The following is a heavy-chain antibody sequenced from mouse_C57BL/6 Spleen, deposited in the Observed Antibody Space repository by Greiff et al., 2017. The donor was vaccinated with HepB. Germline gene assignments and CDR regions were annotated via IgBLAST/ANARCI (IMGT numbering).Heavy chain of an antibody. D-gene: IGHD2-4*01. CDR3: AREGYYDPYYAMDY. V-gene: IGHV1-55*01. Sequence: VQLQQSGAELVKPGASVKMSCKASGYTFTSYWITWVKQRPGQGLEWIGDIYPGSGSTNYNEKFKSKATLTVDTSSSTAYMQLSSLTSEDSAVYYCAREGYYDPYYAMDYWGQGTSVTVSS. CDR2: IYPGSGST. J-gene: IGHJ4*01. CDR1: GYTFTSYW.